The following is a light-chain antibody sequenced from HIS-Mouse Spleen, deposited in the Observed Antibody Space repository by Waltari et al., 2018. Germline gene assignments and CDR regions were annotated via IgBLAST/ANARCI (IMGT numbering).Light chain of an antibody. V-gene: IGKV3-15*01. CDR1: QRVSSN. Sequence: ELVLTQSPATLSVSPGERASLSCRASQRVSSNFAWYQPKPGQAPRLLIYGASTRATGIPARFSGSGSGTEFTLTIRSMQSEDFAVYYCQQYNNWPPWTFGQGTKVEIK. J-gene: IGKJ1*01. CDR2: GAS. CDR3: QQYNNWPPWT.